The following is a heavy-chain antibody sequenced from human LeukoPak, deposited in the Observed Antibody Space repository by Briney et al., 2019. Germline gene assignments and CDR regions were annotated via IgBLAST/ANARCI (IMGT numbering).Heavy chain of an antibody. J-gene: IGHJ4*02. CDR3: ARVTPTVVIDY. V-gene: IGHV3-53*01. Sequence: GGSLRLSCAASGVTLSSCWMHWVRQAPGKGLVWVSVIYSGGSTYYADSVKGRFTISRDNSKNTLYLQMNSLRAEDTAVYYCARVTPTVVIDYWGQGTLVTVSS. CDR1: GVTLSSCW. CDR2: IYSGGST. D-gene: IGHD4-23*01.